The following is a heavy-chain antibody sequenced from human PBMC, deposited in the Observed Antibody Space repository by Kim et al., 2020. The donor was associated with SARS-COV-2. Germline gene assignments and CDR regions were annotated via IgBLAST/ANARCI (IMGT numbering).Heavy chain of an antibody. J-gene: IGHJ4*02. Sequence: GGSLRLSCAASGFTFSSYAMSWVRQAPGKGLEWVSAISGSGGSTYYADSVKGRFTISRDNSKNTLYLQMNSLRAEDTAVYYCAKDMGALVDYGDYEGPRDYWGQGTLVTVSS. CDR3: AKDMGALVDYGDYEGPRDY. V-gene: IGHV3-23*01. CDR2: ISGSGGST. D-gene: IGHD4-17*01. CDR1: GFTFSSYA.